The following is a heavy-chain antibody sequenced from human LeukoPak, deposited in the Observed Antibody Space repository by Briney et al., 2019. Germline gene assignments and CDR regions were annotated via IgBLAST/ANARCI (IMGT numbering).Heavy chain of an antibody. CDR2: LSGSGGST. Sequence: GGSLRLSCAASGFTFSSYAMSWVRQAPGKGLEWVSGLSGSGGSTYYADSVKGRFTISRDNAKNTLYLQMNSLRAEDTAVYYCARDLFFYSGSYRPGDYWGQGTLVTVSS. V-gene: IGHV3-23*01. CDR3: ARDLFFYSGSYRPGDY. D-gene: IGHD1-26*01. J-gene: IGHJ4*02. CDR1: GFTFSSYA.